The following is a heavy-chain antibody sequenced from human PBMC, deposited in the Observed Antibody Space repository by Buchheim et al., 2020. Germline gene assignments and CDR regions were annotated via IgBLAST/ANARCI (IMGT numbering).Heavy chain of an antibody. V-gene: IGHV3-15*04. CDR3: ATDSRYTYGLGY. CDR1: GFTVRDSW. Sequence: EVQLVESGGDLVKPGGSLRLSCVASGFTVRDSWMSWVRQAPGKGLEWIGRLGSETDGGGAEYAAPVRGRFTISRDASENTLFLQLSDLRIEDTAVYYCATDSRYTYGLGYWGQGTL. D-gene: IGHD2-2*03. CDR2: LGSETDGGGA. J-gene: IGHJ4*02.